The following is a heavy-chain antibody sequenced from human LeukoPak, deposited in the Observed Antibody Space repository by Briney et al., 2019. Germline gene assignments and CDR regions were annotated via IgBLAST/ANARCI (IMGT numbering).Heavy chain of an antibody. V-gene: IGHV3-15*01. CDR2: IKSKTDGGTT. D-gene: IGHD3-3*01. CDR1: GFTFSSYS. Sequence: GGSLRLSCAASGFTFSSYSMSWVRQAPGKGLEWVGRIKSKTDGGTTDYAAPVKGRFTISRDDSKNTLYLQMNSLKTEDTAVYYCTTDYDFWSRYFFYYMDVWGKGTTVTVSS. J-gene: IGHJ6*03. CDR3: TTDYDFWSRYFFYYMDV.